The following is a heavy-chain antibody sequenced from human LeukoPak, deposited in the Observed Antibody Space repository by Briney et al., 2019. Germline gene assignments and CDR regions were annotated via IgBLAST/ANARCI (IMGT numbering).Heavy chain of an antibody. J-gene: IGHJ3*02. D-gene: IGHD3-3*01. CDR2: IYSGGST. CDR3: ARDASGYHAFDI. CDR1: GFTVSSNY. V-gene: IGHV3-53*01. Sequence: GGSLRLSCAASGFTVSSNYMSWVRQAPGKGLEWVSVIYSGGSTYYADSVKGRFTISRDNSKNTLYLQMNSLRAEDTAVYYCARDASGYHAFDIWGQGTMVTVSS.